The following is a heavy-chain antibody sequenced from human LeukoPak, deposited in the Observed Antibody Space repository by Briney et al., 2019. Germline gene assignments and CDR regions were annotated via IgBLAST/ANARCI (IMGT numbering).Heavy chain of an antibody. CDR1: GFILSDYW. V-gene: IGHV3-74*01. Sequence: GGSLRLSCAASGFILSDYWMHWVRQAPGKGLVWVSRINTDGGFTKYADSVQGRFIISRDTAKNTLFLQMNSLRAEDTAVYYCAREAKVGGALQYWGQGILVTVSS. CDR3: AREAKVGGALQY. J-gene: IGHJ4*02. D-gene: IGHD1-26*01. CDR2: INTDGGFT.